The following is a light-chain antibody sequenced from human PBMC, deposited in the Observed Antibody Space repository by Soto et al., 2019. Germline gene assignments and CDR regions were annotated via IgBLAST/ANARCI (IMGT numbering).Light chain of an antibody. CDR1: SSDVGSYNL. CDR3: CSYAGSSTYV. Sequence: QSALTQPASVSGSPGQSITISCTGTSSDVGSYNLVSWYQQYPGKAPKLMIYEGSKRPSGVSNRFSGSKSGNTASLTIFGLQAEDEADYYCCSYAGSSTYVFGTGTKLTVL. CDR2: EGS. J-gene: IGLJ1*01. V-gene: IGLV2-23*01.